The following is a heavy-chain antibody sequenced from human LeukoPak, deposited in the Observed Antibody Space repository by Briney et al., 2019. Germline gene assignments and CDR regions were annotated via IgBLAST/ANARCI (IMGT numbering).Heavy chain of an antibody. J-gene: IGHJ4*02. CDR1: GDSISSGDYY. CDR3: AREHKSYGDYPYYFDS. D-gene: IGHD4-17*01. V-gene: IGHV4-30-4*01. CDR2: INKKGGT. Sequence: SETLYLTCNGAGDSISSGDYYWSWIRQPAGKGLEFIGYINKKGGTFYNPPLKSRVSISIDTSKNQFSLKLTSVTAADTAVYFCAREHKSYGDYPYYFDSWGQGTLVTVSS.